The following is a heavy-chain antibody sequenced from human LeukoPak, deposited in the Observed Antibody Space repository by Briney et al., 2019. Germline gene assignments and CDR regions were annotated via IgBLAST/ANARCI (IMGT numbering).Heavy chain of an antibody. CDR3: ARDYGGKFDY. Sequence: SETLSLTCAVYGGSFTGYFWSWIRQPPGKRLEWIGEINHSGSTNHNPSLKSRVTISVDTSKNQFSLKLTSVTAADTAVYYCARDYGGKFDYWGQGTLVTVSS. J-gene: IGHJ4*02. V-gene: IGHV4-34*01. CDR2: INHSGST. D-gene: IGHD4-23*01. CDR1: GGSFTGYF.